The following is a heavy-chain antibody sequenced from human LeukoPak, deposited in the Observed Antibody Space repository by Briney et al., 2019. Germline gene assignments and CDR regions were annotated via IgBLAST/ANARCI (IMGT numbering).Heavy chain of an antibody. V-gene: IGHV3-23*01. J-gene: IGHJ4*02. CDR1: GFTFSSYA. CDR3: AKKKRELRGFDY. CDR2: IGGSGGST. D-gene: IGHD1-7*01. Sequence: GGSLRLSCAASGFTFSSYAMSWVRQAPGKGLEWVSVIGGSGGSTYYAVSVKGRFTISRDNSKNTLYLQMSSLRAEDTAVYYCAKKKRELRGFDYWGQGTLVTVSS.